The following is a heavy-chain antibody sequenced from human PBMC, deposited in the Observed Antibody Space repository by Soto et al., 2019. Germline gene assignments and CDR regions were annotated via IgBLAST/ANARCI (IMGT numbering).Heavy chain of an antibody. V-gene: IGHV3-7*01. CDR2: IKEDGSEK. CDR3: ARYDDGTNWFDT. CDR1: GFAFSSYW. J-gene: IGHJ5*02. Sequence: EVQLVESGGGLVQPGGSLRLSCAASGFAFSSYWIAWVRQAPGKGLEWVANIKEDGSEKYYVDSVTGRFTISRDTAKKSLDLQLNNLRAEDTAVYYCARYDDGTNWFDTWGQGTLVTVSS. D-gene: IGHD1-1*01.